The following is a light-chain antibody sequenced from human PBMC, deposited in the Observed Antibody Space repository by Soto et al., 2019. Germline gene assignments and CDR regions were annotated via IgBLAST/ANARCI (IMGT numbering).Light chain of an antibody. CDR1: QSISSY. CDR3: QQSYSSIT. Sequence: DIQITQSPSSLSASVGDRVTITCRASQSISSYLNWYQQKPGKDPKLLIYAASSLQSGVPSRFSGSGSGTDFTLTIRSLQREDFATYYWQQSYSSITFGQGTRLEIK. J-gene: IGKJ5*01. V-gene: IGKV1-39*01. CDR2: AAS.